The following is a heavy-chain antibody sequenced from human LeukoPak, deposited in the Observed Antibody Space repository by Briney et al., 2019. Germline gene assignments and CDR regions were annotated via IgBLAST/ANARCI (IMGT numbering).Heavy chain of an antibody. CDR2: IYYSGST. D-gene: IGHD6-19*01. V-gene: IGHV4-39*02. Sequence: SETLSLTCTVSGGSISSSSYYWGWIRQPPGKGLEWIGSIYYSGSTYYNPSLKSRVTISVDTPKNQFSLKLSSVTAADTAVYYCAREEQWLVPYWGQGTLVTVSS. J-gene: IGHJ4*02. CDR1: GGSISSSSYY. CDR3: AREEQWLVPY.